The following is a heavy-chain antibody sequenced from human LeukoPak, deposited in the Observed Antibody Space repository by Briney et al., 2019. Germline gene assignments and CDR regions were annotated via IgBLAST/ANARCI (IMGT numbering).Heavy chain of an antibody. CDR2: ISDSGGTI. CDR1: GLTYRDYD. V-gene: IGHV3-23*01. J-gene: IGHJ4*02. Sequence: GGSLRLSCAAYGLTYRDYDMKWVRQAAGKGVQWVSSISDSGGTIYYADSVKGRFTISRDSPKNTLSLLINWRRAGGTAIAFCAKGIYGVSVRNIDYGGQGALVAVSS. D-gene: IGHD4/OR15-4a*01. CDR3: AKGIYGVSVRNIDY.